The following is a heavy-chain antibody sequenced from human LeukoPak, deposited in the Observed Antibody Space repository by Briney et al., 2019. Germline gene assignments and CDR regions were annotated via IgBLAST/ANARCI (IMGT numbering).Heavy chain of an antibody. D-gene: IGHD6-19*01. CDR1: GYSFTSYW. V-gene: IGHV5-51*01. Sequence: GESLKISCKGSGYSFTSYWIGWVRQMPGKGLEWMGIIYPGDSDTRYSPSFQGQVTISADKSISTAYLQWSSLKASDTAMYYCARLSVIAVAGMGSFDIWGQGTMVTVSS. J-gene: IGHJ3*02. CDR2: IYPGDSDT. CDR3: ARLSVIAVAGMGSFDI.